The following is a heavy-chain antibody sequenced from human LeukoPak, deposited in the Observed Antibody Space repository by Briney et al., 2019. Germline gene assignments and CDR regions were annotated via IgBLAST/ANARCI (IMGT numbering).Heavy chain of an antibody. V-gene: IGHV3-11*01. CDR1: GFNFSDYY. CDR2: ISDSGRTI. J-gene: IGHJ2*01. CDR3: AKDKLDCSSTSCYMAIGFDWYFDL. D-gene: IGHD2-2*02. Sequence: GGSLRLSCAASGFNFSDYYMAWIRQAPGKGLEWISYISDSGRTIYSTDSVKGRFTISRDNSKNTLYLQMNSLRAEDTALYYCAKDKLDCSSTSCYMAIGFDWYFDLWGRGTLVTVSS.